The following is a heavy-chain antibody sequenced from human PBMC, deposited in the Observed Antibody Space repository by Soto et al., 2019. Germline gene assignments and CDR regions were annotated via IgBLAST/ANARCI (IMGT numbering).Heavy chain of an antibody. V-gene: IGHV1-46*01. Sequence: QVQLVQSGAEVKKPGASVKVSCKASGYTFTNYYIHWVRQAPGQGLEWMGIINPTSGSTNYAQKFQGSVTLTYDTSTTTVYMELSGLRAEDTAVLYCAGDLAAGDHWGQGTLVTVSS. CDR3: AGDLAAGDH. CDR1: GYTFTNYY. J-gene: IGHJ4*02. D-gene: IGHD6-13*01. CDR2: INPTSGST.